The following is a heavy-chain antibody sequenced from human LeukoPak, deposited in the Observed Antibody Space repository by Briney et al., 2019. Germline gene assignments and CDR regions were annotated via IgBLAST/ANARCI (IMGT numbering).Heavy chain of an antibody. V-gene: IGHV3-23*01. J-gene: IGHJ4*02. CDR2: ISGSGGST. CDR3: AKPPSRSYYDRDY. D-gene: IGHD1-26*01. CDR1: GFTFTSYA. Sequence: GGSLRLSCAASGFTFTSYAMSWIRQAPGKGLEWVSAISGSGGSTYYADSVKGRFTISRDNSKNTLYLQMNSLRAEDTAVYYCAKPPSRSYYDRDYWGQGTLVTVSS.